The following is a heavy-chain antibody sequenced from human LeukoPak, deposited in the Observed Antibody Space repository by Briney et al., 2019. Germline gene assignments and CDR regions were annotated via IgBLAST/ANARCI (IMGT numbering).Heavy chain of an antibody. Sequence: GGSLRLTCAASGFTVSNNYMSWVRQAPGKGLEWVSLIYTSGSTFYADSVMGRFTISRDNSKNTLYLQMNSLRAEDSAVYYCTRDRAGTQSWVEFDPWGQGTLVTVSS. V-gene: IGHV3-66*03. D-gene: IGHD3-10*01. CDR3: TRDRAGTQSWVEFDP. CDR1: GFTVSNNY. CDR2: IYTSGST. J-gene: IGHJ5*02.